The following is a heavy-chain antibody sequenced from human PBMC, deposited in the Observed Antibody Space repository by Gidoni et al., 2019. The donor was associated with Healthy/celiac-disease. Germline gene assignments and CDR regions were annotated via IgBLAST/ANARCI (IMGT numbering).Heavy chain of an antibody. Sequence: QLQLQESGPGLVKPSETLSLTCTVSGGSISSSSYYWGWIRQPPGKGLEWIGSIYYSGSTYYNPSLKSRVTISVDTSKNQFSLKLSSVTAADTAVYYCAITPYYDFWSGHNWFDPWGQGTLVTVSS. D-gene: IGHD3-3*01. J-gene: IGHJ5*02. V-gene: IGHV4-39*01. CDR2: IYYSGST. CDR1: GGSISSSSYY. CDR3: AITPYYDFWSGHNWFDP.